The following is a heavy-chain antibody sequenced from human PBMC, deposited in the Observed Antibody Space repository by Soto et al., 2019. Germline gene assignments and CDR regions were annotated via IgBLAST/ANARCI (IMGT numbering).Heavy chain of an antibody. CDR3: AKDVGFVEWLLGQYYYYGMDV. CDR2: ISYDGSTK. J-gene: IGHJ6*02. Sequence: QVQLVESGGGVVQPGRSLRLSCAASGFTFSSYGMHWVRQAPGKGLEWVAVISYDGSTKYYADSVKGRFTISRDNSKNTLYLQMTSLRGEDTAVYYCAKDVGFVEWLLGQYYYYGMDVWGQGTTVTVSS. V-gene: IGHV3-30*18. CDR1: GFTFSSYG. D-gene: IGHD3-3*01.